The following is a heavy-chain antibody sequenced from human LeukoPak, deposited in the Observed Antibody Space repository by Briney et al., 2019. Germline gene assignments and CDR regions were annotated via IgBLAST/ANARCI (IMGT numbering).Heavy chain of an antibody. D-gene: IGHD2-2*01. CDR3: AREIVPAAVFFDP. V-gene: IGHV4-59*12. CDR2: IHYNGST. J-gene: IGHJ5*02. Sequence: SETLSLTCTVSAGSISNYYWSWIRQPPGKGLEWIGYIHYNGSTNYNPSLKSRVTMSVDTSKNQFSLKLSSVTAADTAVYYCAREIVPAAVFFDPWGQGTLVTVSS. CDR1: AGSISNYY.